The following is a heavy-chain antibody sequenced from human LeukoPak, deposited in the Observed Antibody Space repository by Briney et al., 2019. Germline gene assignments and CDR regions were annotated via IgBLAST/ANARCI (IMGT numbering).Heavy chain of an antibody. Sequence: GGSLRLSCVEPGFMFSSYYMAWVRQAPGKGLEWVANIKQDSSEKFYLDSVKGRFTISRDNTKRSLYLEMNSLRAEDTAVYYCARWLSDKLDSNGYLDYWGQGTLVAVSS. CDR1: GFMFSSYY. D-gene: IGHD5-18*01. V-gene: IGHV3-7*01. CDR3: ARWLSDKLDSNGYLDY. CDR2: IKQDSSEK. J-gene: IGHJ4*02.